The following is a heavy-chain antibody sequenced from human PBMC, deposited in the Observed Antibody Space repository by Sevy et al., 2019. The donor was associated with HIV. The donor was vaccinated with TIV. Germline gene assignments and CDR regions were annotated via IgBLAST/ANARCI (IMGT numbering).Heavy chain of an antibody. CDR2: ISSSSSYI. CDR1: GFTFSSYS. V-gene: IGHV3-21*01. CDR3: ASGTYCSSTSCYGI. D-gene: IGHD2-2*01. J-gene: IGHJ4*02. Sequence: GGSLRLSCAASGFTFSSYSMNWVRHAPGKGLEWVSSISSSSSYIYYADSVKGRFTISRDNAKNSLYLQMNSLRAEDTAVYYCASGTYCSSTSCYGIWGQGTLVTVSS.